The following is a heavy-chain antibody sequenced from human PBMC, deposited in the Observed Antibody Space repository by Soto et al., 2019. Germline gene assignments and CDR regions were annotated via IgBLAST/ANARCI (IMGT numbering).Heavy chain of an antibody. CDR1: GGSISSDDHY. V-gene: IGHV4-30-4*01. CDR2: IYYTGST. CDR3: ARDRSNSPDFFDF. Sequence: QVQLQESGPGLVKPSQTLSLTCTVSGGSISSDDHYWTWIRQPPGKGLEWIGYIYYTGSTNYNPSLKSRVTISMDTSKNQFSLKVNSVTAADTAVYYCARDRSNSPDFFDFWSQGSLVTVSS. J-gene: IGHJ4*02. D-gene: IGHD6-6*01.